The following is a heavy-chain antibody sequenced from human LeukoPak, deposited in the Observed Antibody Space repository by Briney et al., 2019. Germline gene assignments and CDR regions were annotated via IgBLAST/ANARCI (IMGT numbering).Heavy chain of an antibody. CDR1: GLTFSSYG. V-gene: IGHV3-33*01. J-gene: IGHJ4*02. CDR3: ARDADYYDSSGLFDY. CDR2: IWYDGSNK. Sequence: GGSLRLSCAASGLTFSSYGMHWVRQAPGKGLEWVAVIWYDGSNKYYADSVKGRFTISRDNSKNTLYLQMNSLRAEDTAVYYCARDADYYDSSGLFDYWGQGTLVTVSS. D-gene: IGHD3-22*01.